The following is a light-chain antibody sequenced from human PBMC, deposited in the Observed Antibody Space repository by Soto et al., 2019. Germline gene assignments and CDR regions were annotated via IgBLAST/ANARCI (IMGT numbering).Light chain of an antibody. V-gene: IGLV2-23*01. Sequence: QSALTQPASVSGSPGQSITISCTGSSSDVGSYNLVSWYQQHPGKAPKLMIYDDSQRPSGISNRFSGSKSGNTASLTISGLQAEDEADYYCCSYASSSTYVFGTGTKLTVL. CDR3: CSYASSSTYV. J-gene: IGLJ1*01. CDR1: SSDVGSYNL. CDR2: DDS.